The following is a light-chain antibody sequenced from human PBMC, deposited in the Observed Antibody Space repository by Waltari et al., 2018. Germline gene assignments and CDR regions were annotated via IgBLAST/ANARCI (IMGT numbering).Light chain of an antibody. CDR1: RSDFGSQIH. V-gene: IGLV2-14*03. CDR3: SSYTTSRTWV. Sequence: QSALTQPASVSGSPGQSITISCTGPRSDFGSQIHVCWYQKHPGKAPKLMFFEVTNRPAGVSNRFSGSKSGNTASLTISGLQAEDEADYYCSSYTTSRTWVFGGGTKLTVL. J-gene: IGLJ3*02. CDR2: EVT.